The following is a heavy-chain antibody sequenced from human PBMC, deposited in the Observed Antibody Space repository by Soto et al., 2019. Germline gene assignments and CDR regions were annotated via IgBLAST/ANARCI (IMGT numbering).Heavy chain of an antibody. CDR1: GFTFSSYG. Sequence: GGSLRLSCAASGFTFSSYGMHWVRQAPGKGLEWVAVISYDGSNKYYADSVKGRFTISRDNSKNTLYLQMNSLRAEDTAVYYCARVGMTTVTTYFDSDYYYYYGMDVRGQGTTVTVSS. V-gene: IGHV3-30*03. CDR3: ARVGMTTVTTYFDSDYYYYYGMDV. CDR2: ISYDGSNK. J-gene: IGHJ6*02. D-gene: IGHD4-17*01.